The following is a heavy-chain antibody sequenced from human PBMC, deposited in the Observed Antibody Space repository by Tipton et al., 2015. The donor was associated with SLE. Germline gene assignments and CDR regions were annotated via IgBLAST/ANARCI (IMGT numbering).Heavy chain of an antibody. CDR2: IYYSGST. CDR1: GFTFTSYW. CDR3: ARVSDSSSHFFDY. V-gene: IGHV4-59*01. J-gene: IGHJ4*02. D-gene: IGHD6-6*01. Sequence: LRLSCAGSGFTFTSYWMSWVRQAPGKGLEWIGYIYYSGSTNYNPSLKSRVTISMDTSKNHFSLKPSSVTAADTAVYYCARVSDSSSHFFDYWGQGTLATVSS.